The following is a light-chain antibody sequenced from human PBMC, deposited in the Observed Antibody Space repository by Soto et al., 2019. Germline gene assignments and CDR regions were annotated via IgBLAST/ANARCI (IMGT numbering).Light chain of an antibody. V-gene: IGKV3-20*01. CDR3: HHYGKSPIYT. CDR2: DTS. J-gene: IGKJ3*01. Sequence: EIVLTQSPGTLSLSPGATATLSCRASQSVSSNYLAWFQQKSGQAPRLLIYDTSSRATGIPDRFSGSGSGTDFTLTISRLEPADFAVYYCHHYGKSPIYTFGPGTKVDFK. CDR1: QSVSSNY.